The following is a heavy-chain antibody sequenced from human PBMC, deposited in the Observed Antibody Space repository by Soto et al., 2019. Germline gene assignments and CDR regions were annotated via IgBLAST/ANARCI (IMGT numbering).Heavy chain of an antibody. CDR1: GYTFTSYA. CDR2: INAGNGNT. V-gene: IGHV1-3*01. D-gene: IGHD3-22*01. Sequence: QVQLVQSGAEVKKPGASVKVSCKASGYTFTSYAMHWVRQAPGQRLEGMGWINAGNGNTKYSQKFRGRVTITRDTSASTAYMELGSLRSEDTAVYYCAKDYYDSSGYYPPALLFDYWGQGTLVTVSS. J-gene: IGHJ4*02. CDR3: AKDYYDSSGYYPPALLFDY.